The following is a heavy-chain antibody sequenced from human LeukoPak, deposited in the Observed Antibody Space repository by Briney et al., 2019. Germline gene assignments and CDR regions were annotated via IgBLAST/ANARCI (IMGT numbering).Heavy chain of an antibody. CDR1: GGSISYYY. Sequence: PSETLSLTCTVSGGSISYYYWSWIRRPPGKGLEWIGHIYYKGSTNYNPSLKSRATISVDTSKNQFSLKLSSVTAADTAVYYCARLVAAAAAGRFDPWGQGTLVTVSS. D-gene: IGHD6-13*01. CDR2: IYYKGST. V-gene: IGHV4-59*08. J-gene: IGHJ5*02. CDR3: ARLVAAAAAGRFDP.